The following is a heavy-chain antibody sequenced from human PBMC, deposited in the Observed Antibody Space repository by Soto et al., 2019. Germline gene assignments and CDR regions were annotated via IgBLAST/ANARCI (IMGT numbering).Heavy chain of an antibody. CDR1: GFSLSTSGVG. CDR2: IYWDDDE. J-gene: IGHJ6*02. Sequence: ESGPTLVNPTQTLTLTCTFSGFSLSTSGVGVAWIRQSPGKALEWLALIYWDDDERYGPSLKTRLTITKDTSKNQVVLTMTNMDPVDTATYYCAHKGGRGAGMDVWGQGTTVTVSS. CDR3: AHKGGRGAGMDV. V-gene: IGHV2-5*05. D-gene: IGHD2-15*01.